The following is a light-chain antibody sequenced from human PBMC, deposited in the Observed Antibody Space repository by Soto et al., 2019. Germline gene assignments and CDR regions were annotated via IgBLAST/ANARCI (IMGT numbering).Light chain of an antibody. CDR1: QSVSSNY. Sequence: EIVLTQSPGTLSLSPGERATLSCRASQSVSSNYLAWYQQKPGQAPRLLTYGASSRATGIPDRFSGSGSATDFTLTISRLEPEDFAVYYCQQYGNSPRSYTFGQGTKLEIK. CDR3: QQYGNSPRSYT. J-gene: IGKJ2*01. CDR2: GAS. V-gene: IGKV3-20*01.